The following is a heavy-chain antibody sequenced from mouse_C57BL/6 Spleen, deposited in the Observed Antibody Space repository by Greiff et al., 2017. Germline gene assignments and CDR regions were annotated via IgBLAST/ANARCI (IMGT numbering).Heavy chain of an antibody. CDR3: ARGGYGSSYGFAY. J-gene: IGHJ3*01. CDR1: GFTFSDYY. Sequence: DVKLVESEGGLVQPGSSMKLSCTASGFTFSDYYMAWVRQVPEKGLEWVANINYDGSSTYYLDSLKSRFIISRDNAKNILYLQMSSRKSEDTATYYCARGGYGSSYGFAYWGQGTLVTVSA. V-gene: IGHV5-16*01. D-gene: IGHD1-1*01. CDR2: INYDGSST.